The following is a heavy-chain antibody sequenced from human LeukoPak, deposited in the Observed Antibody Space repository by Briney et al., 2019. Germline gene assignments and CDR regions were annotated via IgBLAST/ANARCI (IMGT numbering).Heavy chain of an antibody. CDR3: AKDSGYSYGHGLDY. CDR2: TLSDESNK. CDR1: GFTFSTYN. V-gene: IGHV3-30*02. Sequence: GGSLRLSCAASGFTFSTYNMHWVRQAPGKGLEWVALTLSDESNKYHADSVKGRFTISRDNSKNALFLQMNSLRDEDTAVYYCAKDSGYSYGHGLDYWGQGTLVTVSS. J-gene: IGHJ4*02. D-gene: IGHD5-18*01.